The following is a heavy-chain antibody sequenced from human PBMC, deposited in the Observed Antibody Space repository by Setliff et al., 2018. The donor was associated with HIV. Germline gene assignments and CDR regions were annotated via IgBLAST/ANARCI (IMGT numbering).Heavy chain of an antibody. Sequence: SETLSLTCSVSGGSISNYYWSWIRQPPGEGPEWIGYISYSGSTTYNPSLKSRVTISLDTSKNQFSLKVNSVTAADTAVYFCARDSFTVDYFMDVWGKGTPVTVSS. CDR1: GGSISNYY. D-gene: IGHD3-10*01. CDR3: ARDSFTVDYFMDV. J-gene: IGHJ6*03. CDR2: ISYSGST. V-gene: IGHV4-59*01.